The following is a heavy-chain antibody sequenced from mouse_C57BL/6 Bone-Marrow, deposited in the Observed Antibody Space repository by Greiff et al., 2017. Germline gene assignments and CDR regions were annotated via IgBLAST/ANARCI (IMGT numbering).Heavy chain of an antibody. CDR3: ARGRY. J-gene: IGHJ4*01. Sequence: QVQLKQPGAELVRPGTSVKLSCKASGYTFTSYWMHWVKQRPGQGLEWIGVIDPSDSYTNYNQKFKGKATLTVDTSSSTAYMQLSSLTSEDSAVYYCARGRYWGQGTSVTVSS. D-gene: IGHD3-3*01. CDR1: GYTFTSYW. CDR2: IDPSDSYT. V-gene: IGHV1-59*01.